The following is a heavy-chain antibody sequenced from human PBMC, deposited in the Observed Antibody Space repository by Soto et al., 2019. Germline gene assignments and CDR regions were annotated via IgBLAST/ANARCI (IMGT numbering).Heavy chain of an antibody. Sequence: EVRLVESGGGFVQPGRSLRLSCTVSGFTFDEHSMHWVRQAPGKGLEWVSGINYNGGRVAYVDSVSGRFTIARDNANNSLFLQMNRLRPEDTGLYFCSKGRPRYSGLDTDFDAWGQGTPVTVSS. CDR3: SKGRPRYSGLDTDFDA. D-gene: IGHD5-12*01. J-gene: IGHJ4*02. V-gene: IGHV3-9*01. CDR2: INYNGGRV. CDR1: GFTFDEHS.